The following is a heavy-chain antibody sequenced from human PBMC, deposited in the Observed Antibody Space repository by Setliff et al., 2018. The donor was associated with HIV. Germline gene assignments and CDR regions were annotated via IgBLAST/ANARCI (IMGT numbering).Heavy chain of an antibody. CDR2: IYIRGGTT. V-gene: IGHV4-4*08. CDR1: GGSISSHY. J-gene: IGHJ3*02. Sequence: SETLSLTCTVSGGSISSHYWSWIRQPPGKGLEWIGYIYIRGGTTNYSPSLKSRVTISLDTSKNQFSLSLSSVTASDTALYYCARSQETSVAATEIWGQGTMVTVSS. CDR3: ARSQETSVAATEI.